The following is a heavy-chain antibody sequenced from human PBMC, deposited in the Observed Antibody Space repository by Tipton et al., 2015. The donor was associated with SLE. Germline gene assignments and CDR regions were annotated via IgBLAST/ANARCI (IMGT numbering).Heavy chain of an antibody. D-gene: IGHD6-19*01. CDR1: GDTISDHY. CDR3: ARGGYSSGWYGDYFVY. Sequence: TLSLTCTVSGDTISDHYWSWIRQPPGKGLEWIGSISYSGSTNYSPSLKSRVTISLDTSKTQFSLKLRSVTAADTAIYYCARGGYSSGWYGDYFVYCGQGTLVTVSS. J-gene: IGHJ4*02. V-gene: IGHV4-59*11. CDR2: ISYSGST.